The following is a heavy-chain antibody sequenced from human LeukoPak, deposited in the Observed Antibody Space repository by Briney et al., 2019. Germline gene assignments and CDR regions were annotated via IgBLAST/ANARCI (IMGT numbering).Heavy chain of an antibody. Sequence: GGSLRLSCAGSGFTFGGAWLSWVRQAPGKGLEWIGRIQGGGTTDYAAPVKGRFTISRDDSKATLYLQMNSLKTEDTAIYYCTTVTHFYLGGQGILVTVSS. CDR2: IQGGGTT. V-gene: IGHV3-15*01. CDR1: GFTFGGAW. CDR3: TTVTHFYL. J-gene: IGHJ4*02. D-gene: IGHD2/OR15-2a*01.